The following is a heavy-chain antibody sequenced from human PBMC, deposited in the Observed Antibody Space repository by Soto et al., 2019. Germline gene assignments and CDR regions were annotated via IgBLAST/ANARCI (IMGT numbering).Heavy chain of an antibody. V-gene: IGHV3-23*01. CDR1: GFTFSNYA. J-gene: IGHJ4*02. D-gene: IGHD3-9*01. CDR3: AKGYYDSLTGLDY. Sequence: EVQLLESGGGLVQPGGSLRLSCAASGFTFSNYAMTWVRQAPGKGLEWVSGISGSGDNTYYRDSVKGRFTISRDNSKNTLFLQMNGLGAEDTAVYYCAKGYYDSLTGLDYSGQGTLVTVSS. CDR2: ISGSGDNT.